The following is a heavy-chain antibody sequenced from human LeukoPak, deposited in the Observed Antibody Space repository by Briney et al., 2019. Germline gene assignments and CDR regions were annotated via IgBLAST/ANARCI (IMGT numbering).Heavy chain of an antibody. J-gene: IGHJ4*02. Sequence: GGSLRLSCAASGFTFSDYAMSWVRDAPGKGLEWVSAISGRGGNTYYADSVKGRFTISRDNSKNTLSLQMNTPRAEDTAVYYCGKAQTACGGDCYSNFDYWGRGTLVTVSS. CDR1: GFTFSDYA. V-gene: IGHV3-23*01. D-gene: IGHD2-21*02. CDR3: GKAQTACGGDCYSNFDY. CDR2: ISGRGGNT.